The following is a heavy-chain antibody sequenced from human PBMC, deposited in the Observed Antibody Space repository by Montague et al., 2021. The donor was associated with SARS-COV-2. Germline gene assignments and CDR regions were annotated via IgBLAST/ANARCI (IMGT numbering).Heavy chain of an antibody. V-gene: IGHV2-70*11. CDR3: ARTPYYYDSSGYEYGAFDI. J-gene: IGHJ3*02. CDR2: IDWDDDK. Sequence: VKPTQTLTLTCTFSGFSLSTSGMCVSWIRQPPGKALEWLARIDWDDDKYYSTSLKTRLTISKDTSKNQVVLTMTNMDPVDTATYYCARTPYYYDSSGYEYGAFDIWGQGTMVTVSS. CDR1: GFSLSTSGMC. D-gene: IGHD3-22*01.